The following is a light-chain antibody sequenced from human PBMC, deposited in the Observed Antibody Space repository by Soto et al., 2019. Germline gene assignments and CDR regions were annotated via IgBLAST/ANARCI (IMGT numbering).Light chain of an antibody. Sequence: DIQMTQSPSTLSGSVGDRVTITCRASQTISSWLAWYQQKPGKAPKLLIYKASTLKSGVPSRFSGSGSGTEFTLTISSLQADDFATYYCLQDHDDSWTFGQGTKVDIK. CDR3: LQDHDDSWT. CDR2: KAS. V-gene: IGKV1-5*03. CDR1: QTISSW. J-gene: IGKJ1*01.